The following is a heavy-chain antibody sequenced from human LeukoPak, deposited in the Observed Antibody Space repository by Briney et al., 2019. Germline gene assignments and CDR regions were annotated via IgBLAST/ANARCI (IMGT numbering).Heavy chain of an antibody. CDR1: GYTFTGYH. CDR3: ARGRNGVDY. V-gene: IGHV1-2*02. D-gene: IGHD1-14*01. CDR2: INPNSGGT. Sequence: ASVKVSCKASGYTFTGYHIHWVRQAPGQGLEWMGRINPNSGGTNFAQSFQGRVTVTRDTSISTAYMELSGLRSDDTAVYYCARGRNGVDYWGQGTLVTVSS. J-gene: IGHJ4*02.